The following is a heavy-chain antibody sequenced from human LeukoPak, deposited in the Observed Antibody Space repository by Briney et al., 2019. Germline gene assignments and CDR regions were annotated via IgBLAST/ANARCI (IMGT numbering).Heavy chain of an antibody. J-gene: IGHJ4*02. Sequence: SETLSLTCAVYGGSFSGYYWSWIRQPPGKGLEWIGEINHSGSTNYNPSLKSRVTISVDTSKNQFSLKLSSVTAADTAVYYCARGILLWFGETQFEYWGQGTLVTVSS. D-gene: IGHD3-10*01. CDR1: GGSFSGYY. CDR2: INHSGST. V-gene: IGHV4-34*01. CDR3: ARGILLWFGETQFEY.